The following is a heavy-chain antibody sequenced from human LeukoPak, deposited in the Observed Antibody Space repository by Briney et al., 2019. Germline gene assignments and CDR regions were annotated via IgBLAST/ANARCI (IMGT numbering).Heavy chain of an antibody. V-gene: IGHV3-23*01. CDR2: ISGSGGST. CDR1: GFTFSSYA. CDR3: AKDGVGSYGSYYGDYFDY. D-gene: IGHD1-26*01. Sequence: QAGGSLRLSCAASGFTFSSYAMSWVRQAPGKGLEWVSAISGSGGSTYYADSVKGRFTISRDNSKNTLYLQMNSLRAEDTAVYYCAKDGVGSYGSYYGDYFDYWGQGTLVTVSS. J-gene: IGHJ4*02.